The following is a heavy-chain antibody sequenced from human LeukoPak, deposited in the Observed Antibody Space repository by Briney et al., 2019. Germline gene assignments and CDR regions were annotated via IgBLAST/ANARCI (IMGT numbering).Heavy chain of an antibody. D-gene: IGHD5-18*01. CDR2: ISTSSSSSYI. CDR3: ARRATTERGHSYGLDY. Sequence: PGGSLRLSCVVSGFTFSSYHMNWVRQAPGKGLEWVSSISTSSSSSYIYYADSVTGRFTTSRDNAKNSLYLQMNSLRAEDTAVYYCARRATTERGHSYGLDYWGQGTLVTVSS. V-gene: IGHV3-21*01. J-gene: IGHJ4*02. CDR1: GFTFSSYH.